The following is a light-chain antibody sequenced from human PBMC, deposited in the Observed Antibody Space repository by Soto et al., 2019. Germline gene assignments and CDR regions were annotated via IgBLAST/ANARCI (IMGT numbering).Light chain of an antibody. Sequence: EIVLTQSPGTVSLSPGERATLSCRASQSVTSSYLAWYQQKPGQAPRLLIYGVSSRATGIPDRFSGSGAGTDFTLTLSRLEPEDFAVYYCQQYGDSPLTFGGGTKV. CDR1: QSVTSSY. CDR2: GVS. J-gene: IGKJ4*01. V-gene: IGKV3-20*01. CDR3: QQYGDSPLT.